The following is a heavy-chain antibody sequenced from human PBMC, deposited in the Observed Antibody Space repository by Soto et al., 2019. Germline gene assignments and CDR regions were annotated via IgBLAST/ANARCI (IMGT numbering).Heavy chain of an antibody. CDR1: GFMFSSYT. V-gene: IGHV3-21*01. Sequence: GGSLRLSCTASGFMFSSYTMNWVRQAPGTGLEWVSSVSFRGDIYYADSLEGRFTISREDAKNSLYLQMNSLRADDTAVYYCARGCSSASCYYYWGQGTLVTVSS. CDR2: VSFRGDI. J-gene: IGHJ4*02. D-gene: IGHD2-2*01. CDR3: ARGCSSASCYYY.